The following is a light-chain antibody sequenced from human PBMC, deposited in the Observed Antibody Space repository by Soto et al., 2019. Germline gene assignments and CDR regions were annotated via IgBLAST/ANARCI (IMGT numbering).Light chain of an antibody. V-gene: IGKV3-20*01. CDR1: QSVSSSY. J-gene: IGKJ1*01. CDR2: GAS. Sequence: EIVLTQSPGTLSLSPGERATRSCRASQSVSSSYLAWYQQKPGQAPRLLIYGASSRATGIPDRFSGSGSGTDFTLTISRLEPEDFAVYYCQQYGSPSWTFGQGTKVQIK. CDR3: QQYGSPSWT.